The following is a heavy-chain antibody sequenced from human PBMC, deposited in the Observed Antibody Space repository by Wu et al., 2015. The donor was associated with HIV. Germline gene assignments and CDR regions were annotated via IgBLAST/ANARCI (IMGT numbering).Heavy chain of an antibody. D-gene: IGHD2-2*01. J-gene: IGHJ4*02. V-gene: IGHV1-2*02. CDR1: GYTFTGYY. CDR3: ASSAGTSYYFDY. CDR2: INPNSGGSGGT. Sequence: QVQLVQSGAEVKKPGASVKVSCKASGYTFTGYYMHWVRQAPGQGLEWMGWINPNSGGSGGTNYAQKFQGRVTMTRDTSISTAYMELSRLRSADTAVYYCASSAGTSYYFDYWAREPLSPSPQ.